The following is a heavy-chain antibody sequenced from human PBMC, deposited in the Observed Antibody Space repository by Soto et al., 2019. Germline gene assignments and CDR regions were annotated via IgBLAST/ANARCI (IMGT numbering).Heavy chain of an antibody. V-gene: IGHV5-51*01. Sequence: GESLKISCKGSGYSFTSYWIGWVRQMPGKGLEWMGIIYPGDSDTRYSPSFQGQVTISADKSISTAYLQWSSLKASDTAMYYCARARVTGTTSVECAYWGQGTLVTVSS. D-gene: IGHD1-20*01. J-gene: IGHJ4*02. CDR2: IYPGDSDT. CDR3: ARARVTGTTSVECAY. CDR1: GYSFTSYW.